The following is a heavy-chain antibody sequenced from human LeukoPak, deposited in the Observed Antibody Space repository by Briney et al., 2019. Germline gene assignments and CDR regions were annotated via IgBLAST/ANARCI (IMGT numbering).Heavy chain of an antibody. V-gene: IGHV3-48*02. CDR3: ASGHTDFWSGYSGMDV. CDR2: ISSSSSTI. Sequence: GGSLRLSCAASGFTFSSYSMNWVRQAPGKGLEWFSYISSSSSTIYYADSVKGRFTISRDNAKNSLYLQMNSLRDEDTAVYYCASGHTDFWSGYSGMDVWGQGTTVTVSS. J-gene: IGHJ6*02. D-gene: IGHD3-3*01. CDR1: GFTFSSYS.